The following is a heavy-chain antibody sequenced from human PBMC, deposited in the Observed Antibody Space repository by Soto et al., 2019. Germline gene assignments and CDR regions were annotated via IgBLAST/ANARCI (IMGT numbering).Heavy chain of an antibody. J-gene: IGHJ3*02. CDR3: ARDRNFWSGYYTIGAFDI. CDR2: IWYDGSNK. V-gene: IGHV3-33*01. CDR1: GFTFSSYG. Sequence: LSLTCAASGFTFSSYGMHWVRQAPGKGLEWVAVIWYDGSNKYYADSVKGRFTISRDNSKNTLYLQTNSLRAEETAVYYCARDRNFWSGYYTIGAFDIWGQGTMVTVSS. D-gene: IGHD3-3*01.